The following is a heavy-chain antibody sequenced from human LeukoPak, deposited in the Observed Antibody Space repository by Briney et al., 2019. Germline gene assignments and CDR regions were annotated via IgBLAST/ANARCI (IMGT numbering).Heavy chain of an antibody. Sequence: GESLRLSCAASGFIFKKYWMNWVRQVPGKGLECLANIKEDGSETYYADSVKGRFTISRDNPKNLLFLQINSLRVEDTAVYYCARETPRRGETRDGYRWGQGTVVTVSS. CDR1: GFIFKKYW. CDR3: ARETPRRGETRDGYR. J-gene: IGHJ4*02. V-gene: IGHV3-7*01. D-gene: IGHD5-24*01. CDR2: IKEDGSET.